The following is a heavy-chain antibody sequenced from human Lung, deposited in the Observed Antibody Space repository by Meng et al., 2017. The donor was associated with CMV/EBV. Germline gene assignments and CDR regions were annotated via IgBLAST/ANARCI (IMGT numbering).Heavy chain of an antibody. V-gene: IGHV1-69*02. CDR1: TFNSYN. CDR3: AGRREVVVAAYFSYYFDH. D-gene: IGHD2-15*01. Sequence: TFNSYNITWVRQAPGQGPEWMGRIVPALGVTNYAQQFQDRVNIIADKSTSTSYMELRSLRSDDTAIYYCAGRREVVVAAYFSYYFDHWGRGALVTVSS. CDR2: IVPALGVT. J-gene: IGHJ4*02.